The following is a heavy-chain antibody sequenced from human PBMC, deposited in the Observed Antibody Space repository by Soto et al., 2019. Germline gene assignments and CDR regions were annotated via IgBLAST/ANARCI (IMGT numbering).Heavy chain of an antibody. V-gene: IGHV3-13*01. J-gene: IGHJ4*02. CDR3: ARISRQVIAVTFDY. Sequence: PGGSLRLSCAASGFTFSSYDMHWVRQATGKGLEWVSAIGTAGDTYYPGSVKGRFTISRENAKNSLYLQMNSLRAGDTAVYHCARISRQVIAVTFDYWGQETLVTVSS. CDR1: GFTFSSYD. D-gene: IGHD6-19*01. CDR2: IGTAGDT.